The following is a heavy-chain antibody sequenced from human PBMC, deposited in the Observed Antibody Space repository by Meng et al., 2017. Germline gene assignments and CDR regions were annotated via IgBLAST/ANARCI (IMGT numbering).Heavy chain of an antibody. CDR1: GFSINTNYY. D-gene: IGHD1-26*01. CDR3: TRASVWYSGGY. V-gene: IGHV4-38-2*02. CDR2: FHHSGTT. J-gene: IGHJ4*02. Sequence: SETLSLTCIVSGFSINTNYYWGWIRQPPGKGLEWIGNFHHSGTTNYNPSLKSRVTISVDTSKNQFSLKLNSVSAADTAVYYCTRASVWYSGGYWGQGTLVTVSS.